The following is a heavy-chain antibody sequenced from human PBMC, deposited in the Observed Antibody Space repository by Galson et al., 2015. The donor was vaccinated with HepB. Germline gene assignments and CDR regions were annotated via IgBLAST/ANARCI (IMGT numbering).Heavy chain of an antibody. CDR2: IIPILGIA. CDR1: GGTFSSYA. V-gene: IGHV1-69*04. Sequence: SVKVSCKASGGTFSSYAISWVRQAPGQGLEWMGRIIPILGIANYAQKFQGRVTITADKSTSTAYMELSSLRSEDTAVYYCARDHGYSGSYYSPYGMDVWGQGTTVTVSS. CDR3: ARDHGYSGSYYSPYGMDV. J-gene: IGHJ6*02. D-gene: IGHD1-26*01.